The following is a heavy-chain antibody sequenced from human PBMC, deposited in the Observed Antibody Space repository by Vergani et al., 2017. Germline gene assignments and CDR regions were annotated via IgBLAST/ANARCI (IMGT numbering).Heavy chain of an antibody. CDR3: AKDRPTNMFRGAYGMDV. CDR1: GLTFSTCG. J-gene: IGHJ6*02. V-gene: IGHV3-30*02. D-gene: IGHD3-10*01. Sequence: QVQLVESGGGVVQPGGSLRLSCAASGLTFSTCGMHWVRQAPGKGLEWVAFIRFDGSNKYYGDSVNGRFIISRDNSKNTVDLRMNSLRTDYTAIYYCAKDRPTNMFRGAYGMDVWGQGTTVTVSS. CDR2: IRFDGSNK.